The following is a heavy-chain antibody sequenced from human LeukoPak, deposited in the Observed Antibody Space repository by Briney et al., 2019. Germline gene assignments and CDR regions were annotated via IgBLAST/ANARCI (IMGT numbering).Heavy chain of an antibody. V-gene: IGHV4-59*08. CDR3: AKYGGSGWVIDY. CDR1: GGSISNYY. J-gene: IGHJ4*02. D-gene: IGHD6-19*01. Sequence: PSETLSLTCSVSGGSISNYYWTWIRQPPGKGLGWIGYIYYTGATSYNPSLKSRVTISVDTSRNQFSLKVTSVTAADTAVYYCAKYGGSGWVIDYWGQGTLVTVSS. CDR2: IYYTGAT.